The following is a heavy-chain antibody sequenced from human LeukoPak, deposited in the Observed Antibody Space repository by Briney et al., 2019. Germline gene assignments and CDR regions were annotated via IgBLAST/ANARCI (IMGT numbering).Heavy chain of an antibody. V-gene: IGHV4-59*01. Sequence: SETLSLTCAVYGGSFSSYYWSWIRQPPGKGLEWIGYIYYSGSTNYNPSLKSRVTISVDTSKNQFSLKLSSVTAADTAVYYCARVPSGWYWFDPWGQGTLVTVSS. CDR1: GGSFSSYY. CDR2: IYYSGST. D-gene: IGHD6-19*01. CDR3: ARVPSGWYWFDP. J-gene: IGHJ5*02.